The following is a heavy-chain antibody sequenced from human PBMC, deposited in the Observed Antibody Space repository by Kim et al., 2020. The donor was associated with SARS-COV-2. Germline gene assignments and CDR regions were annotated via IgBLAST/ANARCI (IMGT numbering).Heavy chain of an antibody. J-gene: IGHJ4*02. CDR1: GGSISSGGYY. CDR3: ARQWDHYRSGWSSAVPTALDY. V-gene: IGHV4-39*01. Sequence: SETLSLTCTVSGGSISSGGYYWGWIRQPPGKGLEWIGSIYYSGSTYYNPSLKSRVTISVDTSKNQFSLKLSSVTAADTAVYFCARQWDHYRSGWSSAVPTALDYWGQGTLVTVSS. D-gene: IGHD6-19*01. CDR2: IYYSGST.